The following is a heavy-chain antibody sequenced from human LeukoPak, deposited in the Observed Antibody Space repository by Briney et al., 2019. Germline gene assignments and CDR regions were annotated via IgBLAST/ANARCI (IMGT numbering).Heavy chain of an antibody. CDR2: ISSNGNTI. D-gene: IGHD4/OR15-4a*01. Sequence: GGSLRLSCAASGFIFSTYNINWVRQIPGKGLEWISYISSNGNTIYYADSVKGRFTISRDNAKNSVYLQMNSLRDEDTAIYHCARDYGGHGEYFGRWGQGTLVTVSS. V-gene: IGHV3-48*02. J-gene: IGHJ4*02. CDR3: ARDYGGHGEYFGR. CDR1: GFIFSTYN.